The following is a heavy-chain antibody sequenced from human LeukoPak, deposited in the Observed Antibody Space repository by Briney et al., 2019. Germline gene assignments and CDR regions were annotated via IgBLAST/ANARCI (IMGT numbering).Heavy chain of an antibody. Sequence: SVKVSCKASGGTFSSYAISWVRQAPGQGLEWMGGIIPIFGTANYAQKFRSRVTITADESTSTAYMELSSLRSEDTAVYYCARDGMSMDFYYYYGMDVWGQGTTVTVSS. D-gene: IGHD3/OR15-3a*01. CDR3: ARDGMSMDFYYYYGMDV. J-gene: IGHJ6*02. CDR1: GGTFSSYA. CDR2: IIPIFGTA. V-gene: IGHV1-69*01.